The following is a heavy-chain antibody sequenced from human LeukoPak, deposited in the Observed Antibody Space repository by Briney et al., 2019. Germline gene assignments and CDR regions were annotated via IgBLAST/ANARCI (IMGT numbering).Heavy chain of an antibody. D-gene: IGHD3-16*01. CDR3: AKTARNMITFGGVMSY. J-gene: IGHJ4*02. CDR2: ISGSGGST. Sequence: PGGSLRLSCAASGFAFSSYAMSWVRQAPGKGLEWVSAISGSGGSTYYADSVKGRSTISRDNSKNTLYLQMNSLRAEDTAVYYCAKTARNMITFGGVMSYWGQGTLVTVSS. CDR1: GFAFSSYA. V-gene: IGHV3-23*01.